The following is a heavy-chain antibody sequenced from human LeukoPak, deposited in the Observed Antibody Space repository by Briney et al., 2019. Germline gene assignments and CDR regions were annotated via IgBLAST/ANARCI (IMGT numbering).Heavy chain of an antibody. CDR2: IIPSDGFT. CDR1: GYTFSSYY. CDR3: ARSLFRFLEWSYRSYYYYYMDV. J-gene: IGHJ6*03. D-gene: IGHD3-3*01. V-gene: IGHV1-46*01. Sequence: GASVKVSCKASGYTFSSYYVHWVRQAPGQGLEWMGMIIPSDGFTSYAQKFQGRVTMTRDMSTSTVYMELSSLRSEDTAVYYCARSLFRFLEWSYRSYYYYYMDVWGKGTTVTVSS.